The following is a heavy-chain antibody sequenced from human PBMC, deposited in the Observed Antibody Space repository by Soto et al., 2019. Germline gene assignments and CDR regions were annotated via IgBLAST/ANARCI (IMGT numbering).Heavy chain of an antibody. CDR3: AIDLWWYTH. CDR2: ISGGGSGA. Sequence: EVQLLESGGGLVQPGGSLRLSCTASGFTFSDHAMTWVRQAPGKGLEWLSGISGGGSGAYYADSVKGRFTVSRANSNNTLFLQMDSLRVAETAVYYCAIDLWWYTHWGQGTLVTVSS. J-gene: IGHJ4*02. V-gene: IGHV3-23*01. CDR1: GFTFSDHA. D-gene: IGHD2-15*01.